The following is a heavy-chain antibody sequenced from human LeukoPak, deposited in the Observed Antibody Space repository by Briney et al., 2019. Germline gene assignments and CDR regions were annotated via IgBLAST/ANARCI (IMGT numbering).Heavy chain of an antibody. CDR2: ITTRSSYI. Sequence: KPGGSLRLSCAASGFTFSSYAMNWVRQAPGKGLEWVSSITTRSSYIYYADSVKGRFTISRDNAKNSLYLQMNSLRAEDTAVYYCARGAPQYTYGHPFDYWGQGTLVTVSS. CDR1: GFTFSSYA. J-gene: IGHJ4*02. V-gene: IGHV3-21*01. CDR3: ARGAPQYTYGHPFDY. D-gene: IGHD5-18*01.